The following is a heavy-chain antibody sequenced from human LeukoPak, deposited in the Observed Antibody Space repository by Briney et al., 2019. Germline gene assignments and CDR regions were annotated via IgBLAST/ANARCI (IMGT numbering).Heavy chain of an antibody. Sequence: SETLSLTCTVSGGSISSYYWSWIRQPPGKGLEWIGYINYSGSTNYNPSLKSRVTILVDTSKNQFSLKLSSVTAADAAVYYCARVGRKIDYWGQGTLVTVSS. CDR3: ARVGRKIDY. CDR2: INYSGST. J-gene: IGHJ4*02. CDR1: GGSISSYY. V-gene: IGHV4-59*01. D-gene: IGHD1-26*01.